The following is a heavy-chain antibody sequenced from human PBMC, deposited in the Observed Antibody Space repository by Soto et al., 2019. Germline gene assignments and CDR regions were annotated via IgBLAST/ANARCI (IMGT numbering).Heavy chain of an antibody. CDR1: GGTFSSYA. J-gene: IGHJ6*02. Sequence: SVKVSCKASGGTFSSYAISCVRQAPGQGLEWMGGIIPIFGTANYAQKFQGRVTITADESTSTAYMELSSLRSEDTAVYYCASTITMVRGDPDYYYGMDVWGQGTTVTVSS. D-gene: IGHD3-10*01. CDR2: IIPIFGTA. V-gene: IGHV1-69*13. CDR3: ASTITMVRGDPDYYYGMDV.